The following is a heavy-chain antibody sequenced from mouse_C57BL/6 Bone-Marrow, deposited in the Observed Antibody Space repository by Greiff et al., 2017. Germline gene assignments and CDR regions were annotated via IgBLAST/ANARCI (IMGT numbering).Heavy chain of an antibody. CDR2: IDPETGGT. CDR3: TRGDPFDY. Sequence: LVESGAELVRPGASVTLSCKASGYTFTDYEMHWVKQTPVHGLEWIGAIDPETGGTAYNQKFKGKAILTADKSSSTAYMELRSLTSEDSAVYYCTRGDPFDYWGQGTTLTVSS. D-gene: IGHD3-3*01. CDR1: GYTFTDYE. J-gene: IGHJ2*01. V-gene: IGHV1-15*01.